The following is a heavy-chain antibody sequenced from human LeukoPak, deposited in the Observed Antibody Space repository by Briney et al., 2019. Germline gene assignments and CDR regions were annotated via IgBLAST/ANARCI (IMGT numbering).Heavy chain of an antibody. CDR1: GFTFSSYG. Sequence: GGSLRLSCAASGFTFSSYGMHWVRQAPGKGLEWVAVIWYDGSNKYYADSVKGRFTISRDNSKNTLYLQMNSLRAEDTAVYYCAKETDYRSRFYDYVWGTPLRDWGQGTLVTVSS. J-gene: IGHJ4*02. D-gene: IGHD3-16*01. V-gene: IGHV3-30*02. CDR2: IWYDGSNK. CDR3: AKETDYRSRFYDYVWGTPLRD.